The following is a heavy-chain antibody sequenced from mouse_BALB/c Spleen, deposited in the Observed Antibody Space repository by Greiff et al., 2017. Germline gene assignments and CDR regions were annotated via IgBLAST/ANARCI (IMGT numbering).Heavy chain of an antibody. CDR1: GYTFTDYN. CDR3: ARRRPGAMDY. CDR2: INPNNGGT. V-gene: IGHV1-18*01. Sequence: VQLKESGAELMKPGASVKIPCKASGYTFTDYNMDWVKQSHGKSLEWIGDINPNNGGTIYNQKFKGKATLTVDKSSSTAYMELRSLTSEDTAVYYCARRRPGAMDYWGQGTSVTVSS. J-gene: IGHJ4*01.